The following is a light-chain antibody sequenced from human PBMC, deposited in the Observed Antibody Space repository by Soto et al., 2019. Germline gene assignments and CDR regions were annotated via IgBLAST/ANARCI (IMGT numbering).Light chain of an antibody. V-gene: IGKV3-11*01. J-gene: IGKJ4*01. Sequence: EIVLTQSPATLSLSPGERATLSCRASQSVSSYLAWYQQKPGQAPRLLIYDASNRATGIPARFSGSGSGTDFTLPISSLETEDFAIYYCQQRSNWPPVTFGGGTKVEIK. CDR1: QSVSSY. CDR3: QQRSNWPPVT. CDR2: DAS.